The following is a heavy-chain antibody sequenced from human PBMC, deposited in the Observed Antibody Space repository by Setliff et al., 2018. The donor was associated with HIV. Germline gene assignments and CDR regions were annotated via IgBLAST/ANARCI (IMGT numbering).Heavy chain of an antibody. V-gene: IGHV4-38-2*02. D-gene: IGHD6-19*01. J-gene: IGHJ4*02. CDR2: IYHSGGT. CDR3: AREVGSGWNGYFDY. CDR1: GYSISSGYY. Sequence: SETLSLTCAVSGYSISSGYYWGWIRQPPGRGLEWIGNIYHSGGTHYNPSLRSRVTISVDTSKNSLYLQMNSLRAEDTAVYYCAREVGSGWNGYFDYWGQGTLVTVSS.